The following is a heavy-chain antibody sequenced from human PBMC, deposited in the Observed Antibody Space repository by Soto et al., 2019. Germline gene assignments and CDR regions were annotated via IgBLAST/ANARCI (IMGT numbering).Heavy chain of an antibody. CDR2: IYYSGST. J-gene: IGHJ6*02. CDR3: ARDNVAAAGTTYYYGMDV. CDR1: GGSISSYY. Sequence: SETLSLTCTVSGGSISSYYWSWIRQPPGKGLEWIGYIYYSGSTNYNPSLKSRVTISVDTSKNQFSLKLSSVTAADTAVYYCARDNVAAAGTTYYYGMDVWGQGTTVTVSS. D-gene: IGHD6-13*01. V-gene: IGHV4-59*01.